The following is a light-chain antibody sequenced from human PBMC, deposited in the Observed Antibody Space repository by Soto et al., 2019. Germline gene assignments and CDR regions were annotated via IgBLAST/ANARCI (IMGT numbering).Light chain of an antibody. J-gene: IGKJ1*01. CDR1: QSISNY. CDR2: AAS. CDR3: QQSYTTPRT. Sequence: DIQMTQSPSSLSASVGDRVTITCRASQSISNYLQWYQQKPGKAPKLLIYAASSLQSGVPSRFSGSRSGTDFTLTINSLQPEDSATYYCQQSYTTPRTFGQGTKLEIK. V-gene: IGKV1-39*01.